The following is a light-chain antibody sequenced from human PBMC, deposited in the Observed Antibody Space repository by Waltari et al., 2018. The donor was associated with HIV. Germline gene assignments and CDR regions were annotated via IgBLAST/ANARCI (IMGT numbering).Light chain of an antibody. CDR3: HQYADSPRT. Sequence: EIVLTQSPGTLSLSPGDRATVSCRAGQTVTGSHLAWYQQRPGQAPRLLISETSSRATGIPDRFSGSGSGTDFTLTISRLEPEDFAVYYCHQYADSPRTFGQGTKLEIK. CDR1: QTVTGSH. J-gene: IGKJ2*01. CDR2: ETS. V-gene: IGKV3-20*01.